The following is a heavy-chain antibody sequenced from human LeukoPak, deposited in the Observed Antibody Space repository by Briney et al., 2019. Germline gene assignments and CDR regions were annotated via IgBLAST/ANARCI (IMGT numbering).Heavy chain of an antibody. J-gene: IGHJ4*02. D-gene: IGHD3-9*01. V-gene: IGHV3-7*03. CDR2: IKQDGSEK. Sequence: SWVRQAPGKGLEWVANIKQDGSEKDYVDSVKGRFTVSRDNTKISLYLQMNSLRAEDTAVYYCARGPYYDILTGYTHWGQGTLVTVSS. CDR3: ARGPYYDILTGYTH.